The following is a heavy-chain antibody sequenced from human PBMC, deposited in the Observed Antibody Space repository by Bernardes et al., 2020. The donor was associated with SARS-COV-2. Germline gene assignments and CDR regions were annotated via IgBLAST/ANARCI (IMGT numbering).Heavy chain of an antibody. CDR2: ISGSVGTT. V-gene: IGHV3-23*01. CDR1: GFTFSSYA. CDR3: AKFLAGSSPHRTGAVTYFDQ. J-gene: IGHJ4*02. Sequence: GGSLRLSCAASGFTFSSYAMSWVRQGPGKDLEWVSAISGSVGTTFYEDSVKGRFTISRDNSKNTLYLLMNSLGDEDTAVYYCAKFLAGSSPHRTGAVTYFDQWGQGTLVTVSS. D-gene: IGHD1-26*01.